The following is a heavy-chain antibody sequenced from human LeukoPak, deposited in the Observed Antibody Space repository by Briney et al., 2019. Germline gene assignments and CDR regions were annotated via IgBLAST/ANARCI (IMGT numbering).Heavy chain of an antibody. CDR1: GGSIGRFY. J-gene: IGHJ4*02. CDR2: IYYDGAT. V-gene: IGHV4-59*08. D-gene: IGHD1-26*01. CDR3: ARNTGSYEAFDF. Sequence: SETLSLTCSVSGGSIGRFYWSWVRQPPGKGLEWSAYIYYDGATDYNPSLKSRVTMSVDTSKNRCSLQLTSVTAADTAVYYCARNTGSYEAFDFWGPGILVTVSS.